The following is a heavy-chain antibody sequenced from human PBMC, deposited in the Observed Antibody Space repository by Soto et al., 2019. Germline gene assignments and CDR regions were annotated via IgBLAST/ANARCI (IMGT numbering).Heavy chain of an antibody. V-gene: IGHV3-48*02. CDR3: ARAIRGFSYVVDY. J-gene: IGHJ4*02. CDR1: GFTFSSYG. Sequence: GGSLRLSCAASGFTFSSYGINWVRQAPGKGLEWVSYISGSGATKYYADSVKGRFTISRDNARNSLYLQMSSLSDEDTAVYYCARAIRGFSYVVDYWGQGTLVTVSS. D-gene: IGHD5-18*01. CDR2: ISGSGATK.